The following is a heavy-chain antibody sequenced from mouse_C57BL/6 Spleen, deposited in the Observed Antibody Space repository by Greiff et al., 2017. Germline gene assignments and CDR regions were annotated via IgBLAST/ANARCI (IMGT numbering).Heavy chain of an antibody. V-gene: IGHV1-15*01. J-gene: IGHJ2*01. Sequence: VQLQQSGAELVKPGASVTLSCTASGFTFNDYDMHWVKQTPEHGLEWIGAIDPETGGTAYAQNFKGKATLTADTSSNTAYLELSSLTSEDSAVYYCTSGDVFDYWGQGTTLTVSS. CDR1: GFTFNDYD. CDR3: TSGDVFDY. CDR2: IDPETGGT.